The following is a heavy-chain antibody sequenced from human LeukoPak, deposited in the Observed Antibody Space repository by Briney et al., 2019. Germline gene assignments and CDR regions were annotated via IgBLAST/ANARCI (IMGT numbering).Heavy chain of an antibody. V-gene: IGHV4-59*08. D-gene: IGHD1/OR15-1a*01. CDR2: ISYTGGEI. CDR3: ARQPGRTAAFDV. J-gene: IGHJ3*01. CDR1: GGSLNSYY. Sequence: PSETLSLTCTVSGGSLNSYYWSWIRQPPGKRLEWIGYISYTGGEINYNPSLKSRLTLSVDTSKHQFSLMLTSVTAAETAIYYCARQPGRTAAFDVWAQGTMVTVSS.